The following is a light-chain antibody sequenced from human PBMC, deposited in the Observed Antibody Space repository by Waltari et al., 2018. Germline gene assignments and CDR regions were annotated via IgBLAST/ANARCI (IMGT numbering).Light chain of an antibody. V-gene: IGKV3-20*01. Sequence: EIVLTQSPGTLSLSPGERATLSCRTSPSLSRPLAWYQQKPGQAPRLLIYVASRRATGITDRFIGSGSGTDFSLTISRLEPEDFAGYYCQHYVTLPATFGQGTRVELK. J-gene: IGKJ1*01. CDR2: VAS. CDR1: PSLSRP. CDR3: QHYVTLPAT.